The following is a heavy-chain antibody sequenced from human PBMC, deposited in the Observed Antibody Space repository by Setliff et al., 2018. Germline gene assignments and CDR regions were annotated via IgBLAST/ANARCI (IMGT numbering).Heavy chain of an antibody. D-gene: IGHD5-12*01. CDR3: ARSLGIRDYSYFDL. CDR2: IRDTGTTL. J-gene: IGHJ2*01. Sequence: GGSLRLSCAASGFTFNTYLMNWVRQAPGKGLEWVSHIRDTGTTLYYADSVQGRFTISRDNARNSLFLQMSSLRAEDTAVYYCARSLGIRDYSYFDLWGRGTLVTVSS. CDR1: GFTFNTYL. V-gene: IGHV3-48*01.